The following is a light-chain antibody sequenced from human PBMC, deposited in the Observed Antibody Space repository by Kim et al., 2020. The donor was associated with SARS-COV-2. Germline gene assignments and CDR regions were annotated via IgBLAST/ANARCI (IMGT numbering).Light chain of an antibody. J-gene: IGLJ3*02. CDR1: SGHSSYG. V-gene: IGLV4-69*01. Sequence: ASVKRNCTLSSGHSSYGIARDQQQPEKGPRYVMKVDNDGSHFKGDGIPDRFSGSSSGAERYLTISSLQSEDEADYYCQTWGTGIRVFGGGTKLTVL. CDR2: VDNDGSH. CDR3: QTWGTGIRV.